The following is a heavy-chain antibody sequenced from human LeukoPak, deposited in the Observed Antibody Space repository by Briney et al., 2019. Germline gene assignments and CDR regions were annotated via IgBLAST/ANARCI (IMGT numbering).Heavy chain of an antibody. CDR3: ARGGTFGSDNCYRTGEFDY. D-gene: IGHD3-16*01. V-gene: IGHV4-59*01. J-gene: IGHJ4*02. Sequence: SETLSLTCTVSGASISAYYWSWIRHPPGKGLEWIGYIFYGGRINYNPSLKSRVTISVDSSKSQLSLKVTSVTAADTAVYYCARGGTFGSDNCYRTGEFDYWGQGTLATVSS. CDR1: GASISAYY. CDR2: IFYGGRI.